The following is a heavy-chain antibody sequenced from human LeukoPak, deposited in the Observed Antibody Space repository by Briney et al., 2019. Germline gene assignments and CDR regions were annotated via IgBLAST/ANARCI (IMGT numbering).Heavy chain of an antibody. CDR2: IYYSGST. D-gene: IGHD4/OR15-4a*01. CDR1: GGSISSGDYY. CDR3: ARELRADAFDI. V-gene: IGHV4-30-4*01. J-gene: IGHJ3*02. Sequence: PSQTLSLTCTVSGGSISSGDYYWSWIRQPPRKGLEWIGYIYYSGSTYYNPSLKSRVTISVDTSKDQFSLKLSSVTAADTAVYYCARELRADAFDIWGQGTMVTVSS.